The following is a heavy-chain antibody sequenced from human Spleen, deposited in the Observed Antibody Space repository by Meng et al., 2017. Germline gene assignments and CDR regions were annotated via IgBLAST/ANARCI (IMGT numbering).Heavy chain of an antibody. J-gene: IGHJ1*01. CDR3: LRGSGGSV. D-gene: IGHD3-10*01. Sequence: QPQLQESGPGLVKPSEALSLTCGVSGDYIGTGAYYWGWIRQAPGKGLEWIGSIGHSGFTYYTPSVRSRVIVSIDTSKNQFSLKLTSVTAADTAVYHCLRGSGGSVWGQGTLVTVSS. CDR1: GDYIGTGAYY. CDR2: IGHSGFT. V-gene: IGHV4-39*01.